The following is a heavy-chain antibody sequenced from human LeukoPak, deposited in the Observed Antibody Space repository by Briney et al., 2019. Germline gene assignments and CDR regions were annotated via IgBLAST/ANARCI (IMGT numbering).Heavy chain of an antibody. J-gene: IGHJ4*02. D-gene: IGHD6-6*01. Sequence: GGSLRLSCAASGFTFSSYSMNWVRQAPGKGLEWVSSISSSSNHIYYADSVKGRFTISRDNAKNSLYPQMNRVRAEDTAVYYCTRTSSAPLDNWGQRPLVPVSS. CDR2: ISSSSNHI. CDR1: GFTFSSYS. V-gene: IGHV3-21*01. CDR3: TRTSSAPLDN.